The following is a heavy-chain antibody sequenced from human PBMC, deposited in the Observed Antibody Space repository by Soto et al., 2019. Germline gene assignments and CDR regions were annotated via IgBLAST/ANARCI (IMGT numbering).Heavy chain of an antibody. CDR3: ARIDCGGDGYSSCLSSNWFDP. CDR2: IFSNDEK. Sequence: QVTLKESGPVLVKPTETLTLTCTVSGFSLSNARMGVSWIRQPPGKAMEWLAHIFSNDEKSYSTSLKSRLTSAKDTSKSQVVLSMTNMDPVDTATYYCARIDCGGDGYSSCLSSNWFDPLGQGTLVTVSS. J-gene: IGHJ5*02. D-gene: IGHD2-21*02. CDR1: GFSLSNARMG. V-gene: IGHV2-26*01.